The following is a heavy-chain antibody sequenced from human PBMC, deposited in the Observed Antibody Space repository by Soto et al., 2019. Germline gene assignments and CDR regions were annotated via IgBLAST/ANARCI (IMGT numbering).Heavy chain of an antibody. CDR3: AKDRVPATAGGDAFDT. Sequence: GALRLSCAASGFTFSSYAMSWVRQAPGKGLEWVSAISGSGGSTYYADSVKGRFTISRDNSKNTLYLQMNSLRAEDTAVYYCAKDRVPATAGGDAFDTRGQGTTVT. D-gene: IGHD2-21*02. V-gene: IGHV3-23*01. CDR1: GFTFSSYA. J-gene: IGHJ3*02. CDR2: ISGSGGST.